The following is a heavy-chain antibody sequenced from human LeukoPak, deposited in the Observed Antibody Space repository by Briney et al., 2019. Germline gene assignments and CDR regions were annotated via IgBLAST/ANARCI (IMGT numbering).Heavy chain of an antibody. Sequence: GGSLRLSCAASGLPFSTYWMSWVRQAPGKGLEWVANIKKDGSEKYYVDSVKGRFTISRDNAKNSLYLQMNSLRAEDTAVYYCASQSSGLFAYWGQGTLVTVSP. D-gene: IGHD3-10*01. J-gene: IGHJ4*02. CDR2: IKKDGSEK. CDR3: ASQSSGLFAY. V-gene: IGHV3-7*05. CDR1: GLPFSTYW.